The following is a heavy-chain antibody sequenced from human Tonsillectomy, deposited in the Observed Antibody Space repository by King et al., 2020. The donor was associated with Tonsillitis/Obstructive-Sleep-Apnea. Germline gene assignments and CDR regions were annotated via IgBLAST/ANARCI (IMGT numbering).Heavy chain of an antibody. Sequence: HVTLKESGPVLVKPTETLTLTCTVSGFSLSNARMGVSWIRQPPGKALEWLAHIFSNDEKSYSTSLKSRLTIPKDTSKSQVVLTMTNMDPVDTATYSCARIPSVVLPAAIPPKRTNYYYYSGMDVWGQGTTVTVSS. CDR1: GFSLSNARMG. V-gene: IGHV2-26*01. CDR2: IFSNDEK. CDR3: ARIPSVVLPAAIPPKRTNYYYYSGMDV. D-gene: IGHD2-2*01. J-gene: IGHJ6*02.